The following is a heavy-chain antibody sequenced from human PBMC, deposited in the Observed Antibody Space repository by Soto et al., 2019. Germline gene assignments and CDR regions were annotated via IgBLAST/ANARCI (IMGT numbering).Heavy chain of an antibody. J-gene: IGHJ4*02. Sequence: QVQLVQSGAEVKKPGASVKVSCKVSGYSFTGYFMHWVRQAPGQGLAWMGWINPNSGGRNFAQKVQGRVTMTRETSISTASMELSGLASDDTALYYCARGRLPLRQCNGSSCYSYFDYCCQGTLVTVSS. CDR1: GYSFTGYF. CDR2: INPNSGGR. V-gene: IGHV1-2*02. D-gene: IGHD2-15*01. CDR3: ARGRLPLRQCNGSSCYSYFDY.